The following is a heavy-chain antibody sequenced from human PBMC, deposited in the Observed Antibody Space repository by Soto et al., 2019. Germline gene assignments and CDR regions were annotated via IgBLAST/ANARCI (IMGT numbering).Heavy chain of an antibody. V-gene: IGHV5-51*01. Sequence: PGESLKISCGASGYNFTNYWIGWVRQMPGKGLEWMGIIYPGDSDTIYSPPFQGQVTFSADKSISTAYLHWSSLKTSDTAMYYCARRNLGFDPWGQGALVTVSS. CDR2: IYPGDSDT. CDR1: GYNFTNYW. CDR3: ARRNLGFDP. D-gene: IGHD4-4*01. J-gene: IGHJ5*02.